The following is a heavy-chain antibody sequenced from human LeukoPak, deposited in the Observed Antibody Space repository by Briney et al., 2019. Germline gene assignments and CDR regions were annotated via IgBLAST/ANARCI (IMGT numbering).Heavy chain of an antibody. CDR1: GYSFISYG. V-gene: IGHV1-18*04. J-gene: IGHJ4*02. D-gene: IGHD3-10*01. CDR2: ISPHSGNT. CDR3: ARTNYGSGTYYAF. Sequence: ASVKVSCKASGYSFISYGVSWVRQGPGQGLEWMGRISPHSGNTNSAQKFQGRVTMTTDTSTSTVYMELRSLRSDDTAVYYCARTNYGSGTYYAFWGQGTPVTVSS.